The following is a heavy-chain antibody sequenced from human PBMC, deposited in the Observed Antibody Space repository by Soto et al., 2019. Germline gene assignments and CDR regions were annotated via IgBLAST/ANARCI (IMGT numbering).Heavy chain of an antibody. V-gene: IGHV1-46*01. CDR3: ARENGPYSSSFPPGFDL. CDR1: GYTFTSYY. Sequence: VKVSCKASGYTFTSYYMHWVRQAPGQGLEWMGIINPSGGSTSYAQKFQGRVTMTRDTSTSTVYMELSSLRSEDTAVYYCARENGPYSSSFPPGFDLWGQGTPVTV. J-gene: IGHJ5*02. CDR2: INPSGGST. D-gene: IGHD6-6*01.